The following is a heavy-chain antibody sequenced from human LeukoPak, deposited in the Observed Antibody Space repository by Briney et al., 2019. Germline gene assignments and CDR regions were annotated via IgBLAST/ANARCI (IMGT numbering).Heavy chain of an antibody. V-gene: IGHV3-7*01. CDR3: AKDGSTYYYYMDV. CDR1: GFDFSNYW. J-gene: IGHJ6*03. CDR2: INQDGSEN. D-gene: IGHD5/OR15-5a*01. Sequence: GGSLRLSCAASGFDFSNYWMTWIRQAPGKGLEYVANINQDGSENYYVDSVKGRFSISRDNSKNTLYLQMNSLRAEDTAVYYCAKDGSTYYYYMDVWGKGTTVTVSS.